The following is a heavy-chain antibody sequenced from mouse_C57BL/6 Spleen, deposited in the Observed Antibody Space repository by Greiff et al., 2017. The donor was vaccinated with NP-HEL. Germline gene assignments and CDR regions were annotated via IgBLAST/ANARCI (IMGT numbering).Heavy chain of an antibody. Sequence: EVKLVESGGGLVKPGGSLKLSCAASGFTFSSYAMSWVRQTPEKRLEWVATISDGGSYTYYPDNVKGRFTISRDNAKNNPYLQMSHLKSEDTAMYDCARDEGGSSPYYAMDYWGQGASVTASS. CDR1: GFTFSSYA. D-gene: IGHD1-1*01. CDR2: ISDGGSYT. CDR3: ARDEGGSSPYYAMDY. J-gene: IGHJ4*01. V-gene: IGHV5-4*01.